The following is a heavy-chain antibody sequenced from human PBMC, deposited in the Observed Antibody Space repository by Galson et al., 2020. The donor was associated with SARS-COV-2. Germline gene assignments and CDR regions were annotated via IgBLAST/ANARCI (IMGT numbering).Heavy chain of an antibody. D-gene: IGHD3-10*01. CDR1: TSDSLSNYY. CDR3: ASASLVRGWGLFGS. V-gene: IGHV4-59*01. Sequence: ASETLSLTCTVSTSDSLSNYYWSWIRQSPGKGLEWVGYIYSSGITNYNPSLKSRVTISEGTSKNQFSLRLRSVTAADTAIYFCASASLVRGWGLFGSWGQGALVTVSS. CDR2: IYSSGIT. J-gene: IGHJ4*02.